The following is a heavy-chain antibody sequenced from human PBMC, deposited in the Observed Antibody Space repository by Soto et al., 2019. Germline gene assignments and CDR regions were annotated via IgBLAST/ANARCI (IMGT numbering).Heavy chain of an antibody. Sequence: GASVKVSCKASGGTFSSYTISWVRQAPGQGLEWMGRIIPILGIANYAQKFQGRVTITADKSTSTAYMELNSLRSEDTAGYYCARGFPSPLDYWGKGTLVTVAS. J-gene: IGHJ4*02. CDR2: IIPILGIA. V-gene: IGHV1-69*02. D-gene: IGHD2-2*01. CDR3: ARGFPSPLDY. CDR1: GGTFSSYT.